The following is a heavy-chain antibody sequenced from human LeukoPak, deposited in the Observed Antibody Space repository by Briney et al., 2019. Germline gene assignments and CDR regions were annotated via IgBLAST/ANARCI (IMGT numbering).Heavy chain of an antibody. CDR3: AKVMEQWWGTYYCGMDV. V-gene: IGHV3-30*02. D-gene: IGHD2-15*01. J-gene: IGHJ6*02. Sequence: SNKYYADSVKGRFTISRDNSKNTLYLQMNSLRAEDTAVYYCAKVMEQWWGTYYCGMDVWGQGTTVTVSS. CDR2: SNK.